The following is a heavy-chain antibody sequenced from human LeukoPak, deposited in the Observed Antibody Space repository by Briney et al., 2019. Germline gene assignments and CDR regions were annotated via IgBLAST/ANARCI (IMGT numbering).Heavy chain of an antibody. CDR1: GVSFRGHW. CDR3: ARERWTASGYYFDY. V-gene: IGHV3-7*01. Sequence: GGSLRLSCAASGVSFRGHWMSWVRQAPGKGLEWLANIKPDGSERRCVDSVKGRFTISRDDAKNSVYLEMNSLRVEDMAVYYCARERWTASGYYFDYWGQGTLVTVSS. CDR2: IKPDGSER. D-gene: IGHD6-13*01. J-gene: IGHJ4*02.